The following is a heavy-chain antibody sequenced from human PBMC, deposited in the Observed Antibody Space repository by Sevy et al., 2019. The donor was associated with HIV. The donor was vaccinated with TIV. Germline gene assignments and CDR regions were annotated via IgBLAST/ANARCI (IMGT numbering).Heavy chain of an antibody. CDR1: GGSISSYY. Sequence: SETLSLTCTVSGGSISSYYWSWIRQPPGKGLEWIGYIYYSGSTNYNPSLKSRVTISVDTSENQFSLMLSSVTAADTSVYYCARVGSDRELDYWGQGTLVTVSS. CDR3: ARVGSDRELDY. D-gene: IGHD1-26*01. V-gene: IGHV4-59*01. J-gene: IGHJ4*02. CDR2: IYYSGST.